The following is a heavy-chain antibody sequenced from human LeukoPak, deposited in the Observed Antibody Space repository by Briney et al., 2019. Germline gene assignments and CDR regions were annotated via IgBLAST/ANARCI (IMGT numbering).Heavy chain of an antibody. CDR3: ARDTLLYADSPDAFDM. J-gene: IGHJ3*02. CDR1: GFTFSTFA. CDR2: IFPSGGEI. Sequence: GGSLRLSCEASGFTFSTFAMIWVRQPPGKGLEWVSSIFPSGGEIHYADSVRGRFTISRDNSKSTLSLQMNSLRDEDTAVYYCARDTLLYADSPDAFDMWGQGTMVTVSS. D-gene: IGHD4-17*01. V-gene: IGHV3-23*01.